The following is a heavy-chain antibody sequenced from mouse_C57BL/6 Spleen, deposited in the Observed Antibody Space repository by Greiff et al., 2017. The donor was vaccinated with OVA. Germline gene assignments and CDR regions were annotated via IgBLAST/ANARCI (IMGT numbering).Heavy chain of an antibody. CDR1: GYTFTSYW. V-gene: IGHV1-69*01. Sequence: QVQLKQPGAELVMPGASVKLSCKASGYTFTSYWMHWVKQRPGQGLEWIGEIDPSDSYTNYNQKFKGKSTLTVDKSSSTAYMQLSSLTSEDSAVYYCARLPSSNYDAMDYWGQGTSVTVSS. D-gene: IGHD2-5*01. CDR2: IDPSDSYT. J-gene: IGHJ4*01. CDR3: ARLPSSNYDAMDY.